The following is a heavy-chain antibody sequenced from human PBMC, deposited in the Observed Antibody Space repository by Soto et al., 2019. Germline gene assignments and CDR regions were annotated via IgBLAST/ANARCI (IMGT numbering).Heavy chain of an antibody. CDR1: GVSISSGGYS. J-gene: IGHJ4*02. CDR3: ARHYITYYLDF. Sequence: QLQLQESGSGLVKPSETLFLTCAVSGVSISSGGYSWSWIRQPPGKGLEWIAYIYAHGSTYYNPSLKSRVTMSVDGSKNQFSLKLGSVNAADTAVYYCARHYITYYLDFWGQGILVTVSS. CDR2: IYAHGST. D-gene: IGHD4-4*01. V-gene: IGHV4-30-2*01.